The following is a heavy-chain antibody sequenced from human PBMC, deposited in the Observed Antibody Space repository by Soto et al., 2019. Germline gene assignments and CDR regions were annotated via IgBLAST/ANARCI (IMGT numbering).Heavy chain of an antibody. CDR2: ISGSSNTI. Sequence: EVQLVESVGGLIQRGGSLRLSCAASGFTLSTYSLNWVRQAPRKGLEWLSYISGSSNTIYYADSVKGRFTISRDNAKDSLYLKMNSLRDEDTAVYLCERGFDLKYCVDVWGQGTTVTVSS. CDR3: ERGFDLKYCVDV. V-gene: IGHV3-48*02. J-gene: IGHJ6*02. D-gene: IGHD3-10*01. CDR1: GFTLSTYS.